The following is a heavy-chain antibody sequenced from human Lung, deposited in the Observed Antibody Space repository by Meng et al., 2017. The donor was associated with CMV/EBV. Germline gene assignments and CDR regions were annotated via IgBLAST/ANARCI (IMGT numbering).Heavy chain of an antibody. Sequence: SETLSLTCTVSGGSISSYYWSWIRQPPGKGLEWSGYIYYSGSTNYNPSLKSRVTISLDTSKNQFSMKLSSVTVADTAVYYGARDGSIGFFDYWGQGPLVTVSS. CDR3: ARDGSIGFFDY. V-gene: IGHV4-59*01. CDR1: GGSISSYY. CDR2: IYYSGST. J-gene: IGHJ4*02. D-gene: IGHD5-12*01.